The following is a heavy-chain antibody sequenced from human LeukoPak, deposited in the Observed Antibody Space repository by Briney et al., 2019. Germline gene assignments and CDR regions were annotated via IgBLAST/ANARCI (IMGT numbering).Heavy chain of an antibody. CDR1: GGSISSYY. D-gene: IGHD2-15*01. CDR3: ARVTSGPLYYYYYGMDV. J-gene: IGHJ6*02. Sequence: SETLSLTCTVSGGSISSYYRSWIRQPPGKGLEWIGYIYYSGSTNYNPSLKSRVTISVDTSKNQFSLKLSSVTAADTAVYYCARVTSGPLYYYYYGMDVWGQGTTVTVSS. V-gene: IGHV4-59*01. CDR2: IYYSGST.